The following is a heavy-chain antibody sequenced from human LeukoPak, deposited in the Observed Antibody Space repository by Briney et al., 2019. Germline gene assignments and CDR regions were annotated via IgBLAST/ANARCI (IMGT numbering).Heavy chain of an antibody. CDR3: ARDDDNVGTAMASDY. Sequence: ASVKVSCKASGYTFTGYYMHWVRQAPGQGLEWMGWFNPNSGGTNYAQKFQGRVTMTRDTSISTAYMELSRLRSDDTAVYYCARDDDNVGTAMASDYWGQGTLVTVSS. CDR1: GYTFTGYY. D-gene: IGHD5-18*01. CDR2: FNPNSGGT. V-gene: IGHV1-2*02. J-gene: IGHJ4*02.